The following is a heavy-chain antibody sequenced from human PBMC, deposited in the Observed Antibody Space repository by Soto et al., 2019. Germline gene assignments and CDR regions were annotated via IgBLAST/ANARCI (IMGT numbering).Heavy chain of an antibody. CDR3: TTMTYYDILTGPEVVDY. CDR1: GFTFHNAW. Sequence: GGSLRLSCAASGFTFHNAWMNWVRQAPGKGLEWVGRIKSKTDGGTTDYAAPVKGRFTISRDDSKNTLYLQMNSLKTEDTAVYYCTTMTYYDILTGPEVVDYWGQGTLVTVSS. D-gene: IGHD3-9*01. CDR2: IKSKTDGGTT. J-gene: IGHJ4*02. V-gene: IGHV3-15*07.